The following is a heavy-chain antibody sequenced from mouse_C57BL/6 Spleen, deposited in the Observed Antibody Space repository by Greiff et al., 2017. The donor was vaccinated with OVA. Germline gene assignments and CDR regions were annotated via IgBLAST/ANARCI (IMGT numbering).Heavy chain of an antibody. CDR3: ARLQTEGYAMDY. CDR1: GFTFSSYG. V-gene: IGHV5-6*01. CDR2: ISSGGSYT. J-gene: IGHJ4*01. Sequence: DVHLVESGGDLVKPGGSLKLSCAASGFTFSSYGMSWVRQTPDKRLEWVATISSGGSYTYYPDSVKGRFTITRDNAKNTLYLQMSSLKSEDTAMYYCARLQTEGYAMDYWGQGTSVTVSS.